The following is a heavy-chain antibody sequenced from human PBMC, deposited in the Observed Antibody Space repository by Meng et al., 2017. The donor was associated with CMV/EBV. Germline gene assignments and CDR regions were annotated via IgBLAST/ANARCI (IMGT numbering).Heavy chain of an antibody. D-gene: IGHD4-11*01. V-gene: IGHV1-18*01. CDR3: ESDWPPLTVTTAYYYYGMDV. CDR2: ISAYNGNT. J-gene: IGHJ6*02. CDR1: GYFFISYG. Sequence: ASAQVSCKASGYFFISYGISWVRQPPAQGLEWMGWISAYNGNTNYSQKLQGRVTMITDTSTSTAYMELRSLRSDDTAVYYCESDWPPLTVTTAYYYYGMDVWGQGTTVTVSS.